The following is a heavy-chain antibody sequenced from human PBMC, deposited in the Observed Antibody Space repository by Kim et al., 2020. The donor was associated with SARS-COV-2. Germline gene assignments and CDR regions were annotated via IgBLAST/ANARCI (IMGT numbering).Heavy chain of an antibody. J-gene: IGHJ4*02. CDR3: ARDPELGFFDY. V-gene: IGHV3-30*01. CDR2: K. D-gene: IGHD1-7*01. Sequence: KYYVDSVKVRFTISRDNSKNTLYLQMNSLRAEDTAVYYCARDPELGFFDYWGQGTLVTVSS.